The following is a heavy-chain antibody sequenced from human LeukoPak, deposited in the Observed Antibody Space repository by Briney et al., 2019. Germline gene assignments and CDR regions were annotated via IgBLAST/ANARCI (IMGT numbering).Heavy chain of an antibody. V-gene: IGHV5-51*01. CDR3: ARQLGPDYDILTGYPHFDY. Sequence: GESLKISCKGSGYSFTSYWIGWVRQMPGKGLEWMGIIYPGDSDTRYSPSFQGQVTISADKSISTAYLQWSSLKASDTAMYYCARQLGPDYDILTGYPHFDYWGQGTLVTVSS. CDR2: IYPGDSDT. CDR1: GYSFTSYW. J-gene: IGHJ4*02. D-gene: IGHD3-9*01.